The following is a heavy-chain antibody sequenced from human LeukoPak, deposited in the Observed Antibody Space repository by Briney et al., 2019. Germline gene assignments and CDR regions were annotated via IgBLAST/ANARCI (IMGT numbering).Heavy chain of an antibody. CDR2: TCPSCDTI. Sequence: GGSLRLSCAASGFTFSSYEMNWVRQGPGKGLEWVSYTCPSCDTIHYADSVKGRFTISRDNAWNTLSLQMNSLRAEDTALYYCTRGVPGDYWGQGNQVTVSS. CDR1: GFTFSSYE. D-gene: IGHD1-1*01. CDR3: TRGVPGDY. V-gene: IGHV3-48*03. J-gene: IGHJ4*02.